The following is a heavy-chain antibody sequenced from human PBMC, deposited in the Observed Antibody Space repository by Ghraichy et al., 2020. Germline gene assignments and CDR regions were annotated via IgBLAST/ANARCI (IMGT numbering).Heavy chain of an antibody. CDR3: VKGFLYTSYGMDV. J-gene: IGHJ6*02. CDR2: IDSGAFHT. D-gene: IGHD2-21*01. Sequence: GGSLRLSCSASGFTFSNSAMHWVRQAPGKGLESVSAIDSGAFHTYYADSVKGRFTISRDNSMNTLYLQMSSLRVEDTAVYYCVKGFLYTSYGMDVWGQGTTVTVSS. V-gene: IGHV3-64D*08. CDR1: GFTFSNSA.